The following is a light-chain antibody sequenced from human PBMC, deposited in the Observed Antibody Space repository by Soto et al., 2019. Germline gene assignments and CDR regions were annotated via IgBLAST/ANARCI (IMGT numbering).Light chain of an antibody. Sequence: EIVLTHSPGTLSLSPGEIATLSCRASQSVSSSYLAWYQQKPGQAPRLLIYDASNRATGIPARFSGSGSGTDFTLTISSLEPEDFAVYYCQQRSNWPITFGQGTRLEIK. CDR3: QQRSNWPIT. J-gene: IGKJ5*01. V-gene: IGKV3D-20*02. CDR1: QSVSSSY. CDR2: DAS.